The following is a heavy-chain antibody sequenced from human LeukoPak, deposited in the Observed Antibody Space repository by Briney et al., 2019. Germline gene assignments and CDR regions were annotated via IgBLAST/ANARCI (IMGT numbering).Heavy chain of an antibody. CDR3: ARGNYYDSRGFSVTEH. Sequence: GGSLRLSCATSGFTFSYYVFHWVRQAPGKGLYWVAAISRDGTAYYADSVKGRFTVSRDTSEDTVFLQMVSLGLEDTAVYYCARGNYYDSRGFSVTEHWGQGTLVTVSS. D-gene: IGHD3-22*01. V-gene: IGHV3-30*04. CDR2: ISRDGTA. J-gene: IGHJ4*02. CDR1: GFTFSYYV.